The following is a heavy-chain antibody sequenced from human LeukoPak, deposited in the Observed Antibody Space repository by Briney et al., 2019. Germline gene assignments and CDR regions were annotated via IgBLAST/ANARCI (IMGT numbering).Heavy chain of an antibody. J-gene: IGHJ5*02. CDR3: AKDDDLNWFDP. V-gene: IGHV3-30*18. D-gene: IGHD3-3*01. CDR1: GFTFSSYG. Sequence: GGSLRLSCAASGFTFSSYGMHWVRQAPGKGLERVAVISYDGSNKYYADSVKGRFTISRDNSKNTLYLQMNSLRAEDTAVYYCAKDDDLNWFDPWGQGTLVTVSS. CDR2: ISYDGSNK.